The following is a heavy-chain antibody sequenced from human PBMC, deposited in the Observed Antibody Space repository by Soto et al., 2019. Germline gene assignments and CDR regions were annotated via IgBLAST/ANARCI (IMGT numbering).Heavy chain of an antibody. V-gene: IGHV3-74*01. CDR2: INSDGSST. CDR1: GFTFSSYW. J-gene: IGHJ6*02. CDR3: ARAEYSSYYYYGMDV. Sequence: GGSLRLSCAASGFTFSSYWMHWVRQAPGKGLVWVSRINSDGSSTSYADSVKGRFTISRDNAKNTLYLQMNSLRAEDTAVYYCARAEYSSYYYYGMDVWGQGTTVTVSS. D-gene: IGHD6-6*01.